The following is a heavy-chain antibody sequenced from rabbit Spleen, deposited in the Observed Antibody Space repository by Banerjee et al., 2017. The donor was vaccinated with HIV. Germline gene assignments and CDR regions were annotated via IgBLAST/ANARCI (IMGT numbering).Heavy chain of an antibody. CDR2: IDTSDGDT. J-gene: IGHJ2*01. D-gene: IGHD1-1*01. V-gene: IGHV1S45*01. Sequence: EESGGDLVQPEGSLTLTCTASGFDFSSNWICWVRQAPGKGLEWIACIDTSDGDTDYANWPKGRFTISKASSTTVTLQMTSLTAADTATYFCARNYVNVFDPWGPGTLVTVS. CDR1: GFDFSSNW. CDR3: ARNYVNVFDP.